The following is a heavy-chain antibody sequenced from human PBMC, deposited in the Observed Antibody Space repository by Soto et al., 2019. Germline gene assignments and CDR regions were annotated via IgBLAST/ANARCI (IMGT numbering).Heavy chain of an antibody. CDR3: ARDSLITMVRGVIKGGNWFDP. J-gene: IGHJ5*02. CDR1: GDSVSSNSAA. Sequence: QVQLQQSGPGLVKPSQTLSLTCAISGDSVSSNSAAWNWIRQSPSRGLEWLGRTYYRSKWYNDYAVPVKSRITLYPDTSKNQFSLQLNSVTPEDKAVYYCARDSLITMVRGVIKGGNWFDPWGQGTLVTVSP. CDR2: TYYRSKWYN. D-gene: IGHD3-10*01. V-gene: IGHV6-1*01.